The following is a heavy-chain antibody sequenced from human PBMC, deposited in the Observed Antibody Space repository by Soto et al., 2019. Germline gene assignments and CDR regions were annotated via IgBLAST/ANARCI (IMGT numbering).Heavy chain of an antibody. Sequence: PSGTLSLTCTVSGGSVSSGSYYWSWIRQPPGKRLEWIGYIYYSGSTSYNPSLKSRGTISVDTSKNQFSLKLNFVTAADTAVYYCARDASAAGFYYFDYWGQGTLVTVSS. J-gene: IGHJ4*02. D-gene: IGHD6-13*01. CDR1: GGSVSSGSYY. CDR2: IYYSGST. CDR3: ARDASAAGFYYFDY. V-gene: IGHV4-61*01.